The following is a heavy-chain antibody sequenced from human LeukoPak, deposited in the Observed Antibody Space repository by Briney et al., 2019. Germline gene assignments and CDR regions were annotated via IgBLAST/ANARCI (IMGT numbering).Heavy chain of an antibody. Sequence: GESLKISCKGSRYSFTSYWIGWVRQMPGKGLEWMGIIYPGDSDTRYSPSFQGQVTISADKSISTAYLQWSSLKASDTAMYYCASLGYCSGGSCYSDYYYMDVWGKGTTVTVSS. V-gene: IGHV5-51*01. J-gene: IGHJ6*03. CDR1: RYSFTSYW. CDR3: ASLGYCSGGSCYSDYYYMDV. CDR2: IYPGDSDT. D-gene: IGHD2-15*01.